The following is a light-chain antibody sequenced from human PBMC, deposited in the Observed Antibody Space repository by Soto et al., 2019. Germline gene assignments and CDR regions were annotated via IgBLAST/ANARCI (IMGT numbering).Light chain of an antibody. J-gene: IGKJ5*01. CDR3: QQLHDYPIT. CDR1: QGIDSS. Sequence: LTQSPSSLSASVGDRVTITCRASQGIDSSFAWYQEKPGKAPKLLIYAASSLQSGVPSRFSGSGSGTDFTLTISSLQPEDFATYYCQQLHDYPITFGQGTRLEIK. CDR2: AAS. V-gene: IGKV1-9*01.